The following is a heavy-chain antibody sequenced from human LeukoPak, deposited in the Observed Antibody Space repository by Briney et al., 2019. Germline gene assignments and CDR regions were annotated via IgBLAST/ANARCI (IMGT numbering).Heavy chain of an antibody. J-gene: IGHJ4*02. CDR2: ISSATGRT. V-gene: IGHV3-23*01. CDR3: ARRGESANYGDYRFDY. Sequence: GGSLRLSCAASGFTFDSYAMNWVRQAPGKGLEWVSVISSATGRTYYADSVKGRFTISRDNSKNTLYLQMNSLRAEDTAVYYCARRGESANYGDYRFDYWGQGTLVTVSS. CDR1: GFTFDSYA. D-gene: IGHD4-17*01.